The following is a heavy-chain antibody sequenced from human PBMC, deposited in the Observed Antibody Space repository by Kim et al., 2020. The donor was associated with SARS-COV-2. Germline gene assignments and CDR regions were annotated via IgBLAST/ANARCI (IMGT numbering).Heavy chain of an antibody. CDR2: ISGSGGST. J-gene: IGHJ4*02. V-gene: IGHV3-23*01. Sequence: GGSLRLSCAASGFTFSSYVMSWVRQAPGKGLEWVSGISGSGGSTYYAESVKGRFTISRDNSKNTLYLQMNSLRAEDTAVYYCTRGSGYYIYWGQGTLVT. CDR3: TRGSGYYIY. CDR1: GFTFSSYV. D-gene: IGHD3-22*01.